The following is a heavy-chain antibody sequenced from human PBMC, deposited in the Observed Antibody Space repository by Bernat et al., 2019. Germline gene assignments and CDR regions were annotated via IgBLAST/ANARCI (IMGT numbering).Heavy chain of an antibody. V-gene: IGHV3-20*04. J-gene: IGHJ5*02. CDR3: ARDKIAAAGVWWFDP. D-gene: IGHD6-13*01. CDR2: INWNGGST. CDR1: GFTFDDYG. Sequence: EVQLVESGGGVVRPGGSLRLSCAASGFTFDDYGMSWVRQAPGKGLEWVSGINWNGGSTGYADSVKGRFTISRDNAKNSLYLQMNRLRAEDTALYYCARDKIAAAGVWWFDPWGQGTLVTVSS.